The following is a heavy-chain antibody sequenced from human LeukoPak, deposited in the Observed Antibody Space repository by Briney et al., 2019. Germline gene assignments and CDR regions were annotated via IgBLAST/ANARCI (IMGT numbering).Heavy chain of an antibody. D-gene: IGHD1-1*01. Sequence: SETLSLTCAVSGGSISSYYWSWIRQPAGKGLELIGRIYTSGTTNYNPSLKSRVTMSVDTSKNQFSLKLSSVTAADTAVYYCARAPAGTGGWNWFDPWGQGTLVTVSS. CDR1: GGSISSYY. CDR3: ARAPAGTGGWNWFDP. CDR2: IYTSGTT. J-gene: IGHJ5*02. V-gene: IGHV4-59*10.